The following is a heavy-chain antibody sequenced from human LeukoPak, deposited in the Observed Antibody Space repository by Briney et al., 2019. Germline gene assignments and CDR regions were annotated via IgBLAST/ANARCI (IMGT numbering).Heavy chain of an antibody. J-gene: IGHJ4*02. V-gene: IGHV3-33*06. CDR3: AKGYYYDPRVYFDY. Sequence: GGSLRLSCVASGFTFRSYGMHWVRQAPGKGLEWVAVVWYDGSKEYYADSVKGRFTISRDNSKNTLYLQMNSLRAEDTAVYYCAKGYYYDPRVYFDYWGQGTLVTVSS. CDR1: GFTFRSYG. D-gene: IGHD3-22*01. CDR2: VWYDGSKE.